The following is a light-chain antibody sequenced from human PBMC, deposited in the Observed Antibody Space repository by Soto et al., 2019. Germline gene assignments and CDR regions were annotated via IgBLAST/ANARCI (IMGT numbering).Light chain of an antibody. V-gene: IGLV2-23*01. CDR2: EDT. CDR1: RNYNL. Sequence: QSVLTQPASVSGSPGQSITISCTGTRNYNLVSWYQQHPGRAPKLMIYEDTKRPSGLSDRFSGSKSGNTASLTISGLRAEDEASYHCCSYGNAATTVVFGGGTKVTVL. J-gene: IGLJ2*01. CDR3: CSYGNAATTVV.